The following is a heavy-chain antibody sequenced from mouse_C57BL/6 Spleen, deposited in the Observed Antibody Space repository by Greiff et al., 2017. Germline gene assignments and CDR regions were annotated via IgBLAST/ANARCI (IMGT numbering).Heavy chain of an antibody. V-gene: IGHV14-4*01. CDR3: TTIYYDYEGY. CDR2: IDPENGDT. J-gene: IGHJ2*01. Sequence: VQLQQSGAELVRPGASVKLSCTASGFNIKDDYMPWVKQRPEQGLEWIGWIDPENGDTEYASKFQGKATITADTSSNTAYLQLSSLTSEDTAVYYCTTIYYDYEGYWGQGTTLTVSS. D-gene: IGHD2-4*01. CDR1: GFNIKDDY.